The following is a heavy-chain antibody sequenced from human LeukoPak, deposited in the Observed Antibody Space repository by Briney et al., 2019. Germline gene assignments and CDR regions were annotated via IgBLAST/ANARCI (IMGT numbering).Heavy chain of an antibody. CDR3: ARPRRGYSYGLYYFDY. V-gene: IGHV5-51*01. Sequence: GESLKISCKGSGYSFTSYWIGWVRQMPGKGLEWMGIIYPGDSDTRYSPSFQGQVTISADKSISTAYLQWSSLKASDTAMYYCARPRRGYSYGLYYFDYWGQGTLVTVSS. CDR2: IYPGDSDT. D-gene: IGHD5-18*01. J-gene: IGHJ4*02. CDR1: GYSFTSYW.